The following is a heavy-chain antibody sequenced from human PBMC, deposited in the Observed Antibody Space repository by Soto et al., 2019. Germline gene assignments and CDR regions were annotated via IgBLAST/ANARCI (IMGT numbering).Heavy chain of an antibody. CDR3: ARQGDSRILRGAFDI. D-gene: IGHD5-18*01. Sequence: QVQLVQSGAEVKQPGASVKVSCKSSGYTFTHYAMHWVRQAPRQGLEWLGWINTGNGDTGFSQKFQGRVSITMDTAASTTYVELSSLISEDTAVYYCARQGDSRILRGAFDIWGQGTLVTVAS. J-gene: IGHJ3*02. CDR1: GYTFTHYA. CDR2: INTGNGDT. V-gene: IGHV1-3*04.